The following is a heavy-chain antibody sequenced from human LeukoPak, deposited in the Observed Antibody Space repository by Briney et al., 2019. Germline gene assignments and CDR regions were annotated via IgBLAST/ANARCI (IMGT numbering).Heavy chain of an antibody. CDR1: GFTFSAYS. CDR3: AREYGIAPVGGLDV. D-gene: IGHD1-1*01. Sequence: GRSLRLSCAASGFTFSAYSLHWLRQAPGKGLEWVADLSYDGSNQYYADSVKGRFTISRDTSKNVLYLQMNSLGAEDTAVYYCAREYGIAPVGGLDVWGKGITVTVSS. CDR2: LSYDGSNQ. J-gene: IGHJ6*04. V-gene: IGHV3-30*04.